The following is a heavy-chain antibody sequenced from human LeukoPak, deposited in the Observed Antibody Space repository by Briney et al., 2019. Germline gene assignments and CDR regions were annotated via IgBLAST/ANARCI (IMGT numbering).Heavy chain of an antibody. V-gene: IGHV4-34*01. Sequence: SETLSLTCAVYGGSFSVYYWSWIRQPPGKGLEWIGEINHSGSTNYNPSLKSRATISVDTSKNQFSLELSSVTAADTAVYYCARGRRDGYNYFDYWGQGTLVTVSS. J-gene: IGHJ4*02. D-gene: IGHD5-24*01. CDR2: INHSGST. CDR1: GGSFSVYY. CDR3: ARGRRDGYNYFDY.